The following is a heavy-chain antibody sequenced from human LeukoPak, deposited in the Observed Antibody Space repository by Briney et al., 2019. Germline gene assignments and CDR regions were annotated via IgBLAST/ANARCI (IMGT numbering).Heavy chain of an antibody. D-gene: IGHD2-15*01. V-gene: IGHV3-21*01. J-gene: IGHJ4*02. CDR2: ISSSNNYI. Sequence: PGGSLRLSCVASGFTFSSYRMNWVRQAPGKGLEWVSSISSSNNYIYYAASVKGRFTISRDNAKNSLYLQMNSLRAEDTAVYYCAGTYCSGGRCPLSYWGQGTLVTVPS. CDR1: GFTFSSYR. CDR3: AGTYCSGGRCPLSY.